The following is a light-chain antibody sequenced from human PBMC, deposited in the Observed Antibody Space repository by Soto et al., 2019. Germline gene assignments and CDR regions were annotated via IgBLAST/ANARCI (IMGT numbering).Light chain of an antibody. CDR2: GAT. CDR1: QSVSSNY. J-gene: IGKJ2*01. Sequence: EIVLTQSPGTLSLSPGERATLSCRASQSVSSNYLAWYQQKPGQAPRLLIYGATNRATGIPDRFSGSVSGADFTLTISRLEPEDFAVYYCQRYGGSPYTLGQGTKVDIK. CDR3: QRYGGSPYT. V-gene: IGKV3-20*01.